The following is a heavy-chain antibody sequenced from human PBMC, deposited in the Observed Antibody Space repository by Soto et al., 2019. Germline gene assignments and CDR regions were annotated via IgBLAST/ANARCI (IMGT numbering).Heavy chain of an antibody. CDR3: ARGLIAAAGPFDP. J-gene: IGHJ5*02. V-gene: IGHV1-69*13. CDR2: IIPIFGTA. D-gene: IGHD6-13*01. Sequence: SVKVSCKASGGTFSSYAISWVRQAPGQGLEWMGGIIPIFGTANYAQKFQGRVTVTADESTSTAYMELSSLRSEDTAVYYCARGLIAAAGPFDPWGQGTLVTVSS. CDR1: GGTFSSYA.